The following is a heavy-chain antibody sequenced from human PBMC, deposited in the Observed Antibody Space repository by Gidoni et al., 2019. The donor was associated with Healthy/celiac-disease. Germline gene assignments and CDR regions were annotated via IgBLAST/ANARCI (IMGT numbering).Heavy chain of an antibody. V-gene: IGHV3-21*01. CDR3: ARQTPGPYYDSVISTGDY. J-gene: IGHJ4*02. Sequence: EVQLVESGGGLVNPGGSLRLSCAASGFTFSSYSMNWVRQAPGKGLEWVSSISSRSSYIYYADSVKGRFTISRDNAKNSLYLQMNSLRAEDTAVYYCARQTPGPYYDSVISTGDYWGQGTLVTVSS. CDR1: GFTFSSYS. CDR2: ISSRSSYI. D-gene: IGHD3-22*01.